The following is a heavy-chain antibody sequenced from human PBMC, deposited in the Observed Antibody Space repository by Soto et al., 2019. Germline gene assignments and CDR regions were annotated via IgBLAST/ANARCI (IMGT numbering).Heavy chain of an antibody. Sequence: SETLSLTCTVPGTSIGNYYWSWIRQPPGKGLEWIGYIYYSGSTNYNPSLKSRATISVDTSKKQFSLKVKSVTAADTAVYYCASAAQVWLPFDSWGQGTLVTVSS. V-gene: IGHV4-59*01. CDR2: IYYSGST. D-gene: IGHD6-25*01. CDR3: ASAAQVWLPFDS. CDR1: GTSIGNYY. J-gene: IGHJ4*02.